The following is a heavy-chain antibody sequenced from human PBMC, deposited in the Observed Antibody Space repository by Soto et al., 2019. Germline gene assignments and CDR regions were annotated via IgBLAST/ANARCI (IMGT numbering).Heavy chain of an antibody. J-gene: IGHJ6*02. Sequence: QLQLQESGPGLVKPSETLSLTCTVSGGSISSSSYYWGWIRQPPGKGLEWIGSIYYSGSTYYNPSLKSRVTISVDTSKNQFSLKLSSVTAADTAVYYCARQEVLWFGELSYYYGMDVWGQGTTVTVSS. D-gene: IGHD3-10*01. CDR3: ARQEVLWFGELSYYYGMDV. CDR2: IYYSGST. CDR1: GGSISSSSYY. V-gene: IGHV4-39*01.